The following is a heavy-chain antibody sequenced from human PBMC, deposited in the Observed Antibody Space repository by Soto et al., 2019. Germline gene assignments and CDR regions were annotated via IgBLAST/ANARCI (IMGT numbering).Heavy chain of an antibody. V-gene: IGHV1-46*01. D-gene: IGHD6-13*01. CDR3: ARSAAAGTKTYYYYGMEV. CDR1: GYTFTSYY. CDR2: INPSGGST. J-gene: IGHJ6*02. Sequence: ASVKVSCKASGYTFTSYYMHWVRQAPGQGLEWMGIINPSGGSTSYAQKFQGRVTMTRDTSTSTVYMELSSLRSEDTAVYYCARSAAAGTKTYYYYGMEVWGQGTTVTVSS.